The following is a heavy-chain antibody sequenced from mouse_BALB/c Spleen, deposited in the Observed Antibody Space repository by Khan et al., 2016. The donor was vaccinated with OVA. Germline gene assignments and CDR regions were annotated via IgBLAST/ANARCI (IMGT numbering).Heavy chain of an antibody. CDR2: VSTGGSYT. CDR3: TRLAYYYDSEGFAY. Sequence: EVELVESGGDLVKPGGSLKLSCAASGFTFSTYGMSWVHQAPDKRLEWVTTVSTGGSYTYYPDSVKGRFTISRDNAKNTLYLQMSGLRSEDTAMFYCTRLAYYYDSEGFAYWGQGTLATVSA. V-gene: IGHV5-6*01. CDR1: GFTFSTYG. D-gene: IGHD1-1*01. J-gene: IGHJ3*01.